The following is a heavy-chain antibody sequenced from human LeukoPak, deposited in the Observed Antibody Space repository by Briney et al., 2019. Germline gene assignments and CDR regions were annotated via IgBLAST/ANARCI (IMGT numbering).Heavy chain of an antibody. CDR1: GYTFTSYY. Sequence: VSVKVSCKASGYTFTSYYMHWVRQAPGQGLEWMGIINPSGGSTSYAQKFQGRVTMTRDMSTSTVYMELSSLRSEDTAVYYCARDDRIRYSSSSGGYWGQGTLVTVSS. D-gene: IGHD6-6*01. V-gene: IGHV1-46*01. CDR3: ARDDRIRYSSSSGGY. CDR2: INPSGGST. J-gene: IGHJ4*02.